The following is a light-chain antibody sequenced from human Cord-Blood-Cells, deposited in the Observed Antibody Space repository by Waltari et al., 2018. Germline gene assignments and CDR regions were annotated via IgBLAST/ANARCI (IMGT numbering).Light chain of an antibody. CDR3: YSAADNNLV. CDR2: KGR. CDR1: VLAKKY. J-gene: IGLJ3*02. V-gene: IGLV3-27*01. Sequence: SYELTQPSSVSVSPGQTARITCSGDVLAKKYARWFQQKPGQAPVLVIYKGRERPSGIPERFSGSSSGTTVTLTISGAQVEDEADYYCYSAADNNLVFGGGTKLTVL.